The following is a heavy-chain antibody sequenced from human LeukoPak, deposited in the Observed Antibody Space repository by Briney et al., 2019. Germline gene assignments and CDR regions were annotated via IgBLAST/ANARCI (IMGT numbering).Heavy chain of an antibody. CDR3: ARSIVSRGYYYSGMDV. Sequence: ASVPVSCKASGYTFTSYGISWVRQAPGQGLEWMGWISAYNGNTNYAQKLQGRVTMTTDTSTSTAYMELRSLRSDDTAVYYCARSIVSRGYYYSGMDVWGQETPV. CDR2: ISAYNGNT. D-gene: IGHD2-15*01. CDR1: GYTFTSYG. V-gene: IGHV1-18*01. J-gene: IGHJ6*02.